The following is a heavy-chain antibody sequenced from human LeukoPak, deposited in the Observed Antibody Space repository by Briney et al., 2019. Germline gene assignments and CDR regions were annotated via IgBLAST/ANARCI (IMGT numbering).Heavy chain of an antibody. D-gene: IGHD3-10*01. J-gene: IGHJ4*02. CDR3: GRHRSGSGTYFIDH. CDR1: GFTFSQSG. CDR2: IWYDGSNK. V-gene: IGHV3-33*07. Sequence: PGGSLRLSCIASGFTFSQSGMYWVRQAPGKGLEWLAIIWYDGSNKYYGDSVKGRFTISRDNSRDTLYLQMNSLRAEDTAVYYCGRHRSGSGTYFIDHWGQGTLVSVSS.